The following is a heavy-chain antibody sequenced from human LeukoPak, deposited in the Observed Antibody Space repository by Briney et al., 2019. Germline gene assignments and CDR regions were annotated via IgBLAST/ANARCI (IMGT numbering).Heavy chain of an antibody. D-gene: IGHD3-10*02. V-gene: IGHV3-48*03. J-gene: IGHJ6*04. CDR1: GFTFSSYE. Sequence: GGSLRLSCAASGFTFSSYEMNWVRQVPGKGLEWVSYISSIGSTIYYADSVKGRFTISRDNAKNSLYLQMNSLRAEDTAVYYCAELGITMIGGVWGKGTTVTISS. CDR3: AELGITMIGGV. CDR2: ISSIGSTI.